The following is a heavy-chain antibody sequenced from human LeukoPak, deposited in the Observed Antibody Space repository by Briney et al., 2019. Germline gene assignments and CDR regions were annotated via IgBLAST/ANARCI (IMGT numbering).Heavy chain of an antibody. D-gene: IGHD5/OR15-5a*01. CDR2: IRYDGSNK. CDR3: AKDVFDTRFDDWFDP. CDR1: GFTFTKYW. V-gene: IGHV3-30*02. Sequence: GGSLRLSCAASGFTFTKYWMTWVRQAPGKGLEWVAFIRYDGSNKYYADSVKGRFTISRDNSKNTLYLQMNSLRAEDTAVYYCAKDVFDTRFDDWFDPWGQGTLVTVSS. J-gene: IGHJ5*02.